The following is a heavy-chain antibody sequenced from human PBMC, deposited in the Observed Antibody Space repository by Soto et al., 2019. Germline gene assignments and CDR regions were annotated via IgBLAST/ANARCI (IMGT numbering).Heavy chain of an antibody. V-gene: IGHV4-61*01. Sequence: SETLSLTCTVSGGSVSSGSYYWSWIRQPPGKGLERIGYIYYSGSTNYNPSLKSRVTISVDTSKNQFSLKLSSVTAADTAVYYCARGGWLDAFDIWGQGTRVTVSS. CDR2: IYYSGST. CDR3: ARGGWLDAFDI. CDR1: GGSVSSGSYY. J-gene: IGHJ3*02. D-gene: IGHD5-12*01.